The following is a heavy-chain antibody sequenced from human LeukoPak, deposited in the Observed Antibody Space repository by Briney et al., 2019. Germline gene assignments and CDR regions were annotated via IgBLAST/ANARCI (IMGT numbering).Heavy chain of an antibody. V-gene: IGHV3-23*01. CDR3: AKGDTAIVPAATDY. D-gene: IGHD2-2*01. CDR1: GFTFSSYA. Sequence: GGSPRLSCAASGFTFSSYAMSWVRQAPGKGLEWVSEISGSGGSTYYADSVKGRFTISRDKSQNTVYLQMNSLRAEETAVYYCAKGDTAIVPAATDYWGQGTLVTVSS. CDR2: ISGSGGST. J-gene: IGHJ4*02.